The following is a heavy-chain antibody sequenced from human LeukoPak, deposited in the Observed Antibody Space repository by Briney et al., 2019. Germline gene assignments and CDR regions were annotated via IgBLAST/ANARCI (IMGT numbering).Heavy chain of an antibody. V-gene: IGHV3-23*01. CDR1: GFTFSSYA. CDR2: ISGSGSST. D-gene: IGHD2-2*01. Sequence: GGSLRLSCAASGFTFSSYAMSWVRQAPGKGLEWVSAISGSGSSTYYADSVKGGFTISRDNAKNSLYLQMNSLRAEDTAVYYCARGPLGYCSVTSCSFDSWGQGTLVTVSS. J-gene: IGHJ4*02. CDR3: ARGPLGYCSVTSCSFDS.